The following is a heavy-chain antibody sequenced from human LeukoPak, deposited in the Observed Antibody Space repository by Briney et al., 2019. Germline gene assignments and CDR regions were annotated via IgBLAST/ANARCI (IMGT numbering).Heavy chain of an antibody. V-gene: IGHV1-2*02. CDR3: AASGDIVATIWNWFDP. D-gene: IGHD5-12*01. Sequence: ASVKVSCKASGYTFTSYAMNWVRQAPGQGLEWMGWINPNSGGTNYAQKFQGRVTMTRDTSISTAYMELSRLRSDDTAVYYCAASGDIVATIWNWFDPWGQGTLVTVSS. J-gene: IGHJ5*02. CDR1: GYTFTSYA. CDR2: INPNSGGT.